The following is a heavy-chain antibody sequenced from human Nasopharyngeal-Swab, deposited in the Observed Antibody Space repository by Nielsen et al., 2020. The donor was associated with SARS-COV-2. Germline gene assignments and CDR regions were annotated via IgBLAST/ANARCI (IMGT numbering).Heavy chain of an antibody. CDR2: IYTSGST. V-gene: IGHV4-61*02. CDR3: ARALPAYYYGMDV. Sequence: SETLSLTCTVSGGSISSGSYYWSWIRQPAGKGLEWIGRIYTSGSTNYNPSLKSRVTMSVDTSKNQFSLKLSSVTAADTAVYYCARALPAYYYGMDVWGQGTTVTVSS. J-gene: IGHJ6*02. D-gene: IGHD2-2*01. CDR1: GGSISSGSYY.